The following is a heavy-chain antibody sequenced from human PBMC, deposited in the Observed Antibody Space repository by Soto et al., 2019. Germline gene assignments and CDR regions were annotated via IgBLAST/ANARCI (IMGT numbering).Heavy chain of an antibody. V-gene: IGHV3-23*01. J-gene: IGHJ4*02. CDR1: GFIFSSFA. Sequence: PGGSLRLSCAASGFIFSSFAMNWVRQAPGKGLEWVSAIGGGGGSTYYADSVRGRFIVSRDNSKDTVYLQMNSLRVEDTALYFCVQAVEMASMLAHWGQGTLVTVSS. CDR2: IGGGGGST. D-gene: IGHD3-16*01. CDR3: VQAVEMASMLAH.